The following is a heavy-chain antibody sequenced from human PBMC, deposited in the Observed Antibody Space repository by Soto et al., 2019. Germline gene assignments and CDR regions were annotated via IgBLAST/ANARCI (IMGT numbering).Heavy chain of an antibody. J-gene: IGHJ5*02. CDR1: GGTFSSYT. CDR3: ASLRFLEWLPEKSNWFDP. D-gene: IGHD3-3*01. CDR2: IIPILGIA. Sequence: ASVKVSCKASGGTFSSYTISWVRQAPGQGLEWMGRIIPILGIANYAQKFQGRVTITADKSTSTAYMELSSLRSEDTAVYYCASLRFLEWLPEKSNWFDPWGQGTLVTVSS. V-gene: IGHV1-69*02.